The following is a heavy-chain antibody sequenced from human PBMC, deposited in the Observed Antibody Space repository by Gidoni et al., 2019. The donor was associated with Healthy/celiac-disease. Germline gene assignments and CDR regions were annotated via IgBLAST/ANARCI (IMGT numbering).Heavy chain of an antibody. V-gene: IGHV4-39*02. CDR3: ARRGWVRLDP. CDR1: GGSISSSSYY. D-gene: IGHD6-19*01. CDR2: IYYTGST. J-gene: IGHJ5*02. Sequence: LQLQESGPGLAKASETLSLTCPVSGGSISSSSYYWGWIRQPPGKGLEWIGSIYYTGSTYYNPSIKRLVTISVDTSKNHSSLKLSSVTAADTAVYYGARRGWVRLDPWGQGTLVTVSS.